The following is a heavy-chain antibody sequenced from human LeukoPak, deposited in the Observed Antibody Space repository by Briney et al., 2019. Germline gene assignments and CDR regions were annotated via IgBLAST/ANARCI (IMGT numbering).Heavy chain of an antibody. CDR1: GGSFSGYY. CDR3: ASFRPTVVTLNWFDP. Sequence: SETLSLTCAVYGGSFSGYYWSWIRQPPGKGLEWIGEINHSGSTNYNPSLKSRVTISVDTSKNQFSLKLSSVTAADTAVYYCASFRPTVVTLNWFDPWGQGTLVTVSS. CDR2: INHSGST. D-gene: IGHD4-17*01. J-gene: IGHJ5*02. V-gene: IGHV4-34*01.